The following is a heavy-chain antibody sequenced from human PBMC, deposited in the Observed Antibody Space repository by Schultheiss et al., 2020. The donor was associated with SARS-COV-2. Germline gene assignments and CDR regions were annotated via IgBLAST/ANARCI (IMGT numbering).Heavy chain of an antibody. D-gene: IGHD5-12*01. V-gene: IGHV3-11*06. J-gene: IGHJ6*02. Sequence: GESLKISCAASGFTFSDYYMSWIRQAPGKGLEWVSYISSSSSYTNYADSVKGRFTISRDNAKNSLYLQMNSLRAEDTAVYYCARLTLVAETYYYYGMDVWGQGTTVTVSS. CDR3: ARLTLVAETYYYYGMDV. CDR2: ISSSSSYT. CDR1: GFTFSDYY.